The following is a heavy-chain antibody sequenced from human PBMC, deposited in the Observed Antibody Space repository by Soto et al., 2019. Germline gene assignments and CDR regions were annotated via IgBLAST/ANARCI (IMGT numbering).Heavy chain of an antibody. D-gene: IGHD3-10*01. CDR1: GFTFSSNG. CDR2: IIYDGSTK. Sequence: QVQLVESGGGVVQPGRSLRLSCAASGFTFSSNGMHWVRQAPGKGLEWVAVIIYDGSTKYYADSVKGRFTISRDNSKSTLYLQMNSRRAEDTAVYYCAKDRMGAGVRGYFDYWGQGTMVTVSS. J-gene: IGHJ4*02. CDR3: AKDRMGAGVRGYFDY. V-gene: IGHV3-30*18.